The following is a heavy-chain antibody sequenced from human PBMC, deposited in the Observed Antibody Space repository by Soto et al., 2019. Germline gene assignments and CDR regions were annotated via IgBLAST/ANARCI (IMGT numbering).Heavy chain of an antibody. V-gene: IGHV1-18*01. CDR2: ISAYNGNT. D-gene: IGHD3-22*01. CDR1: GYTFTSYG. Sequence: ASVKVSCKASGYTFTSYGISWVRQAPGQGLEWMGWISAYNGNTNYAQKLQGRVTMTTDTSTSTAYMELRSLRSDDTAVYYCARAAITSSGYSPPLAWGQGTLVTVSS. J-gene: IGHJ5*02. CDR3: ARAAITSSGYSPPLA.